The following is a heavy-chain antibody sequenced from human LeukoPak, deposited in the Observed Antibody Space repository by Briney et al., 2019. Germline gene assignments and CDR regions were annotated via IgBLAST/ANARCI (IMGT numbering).Heavy chain of an antibody. CDR2: ISAYNGNT. J-gene: IGHJ3*01. D-gene: IGHD3-22*01. V-gene: IGHV1-18*01. Sequence: ASVKVSCKASGYTFTSYGISWVRQAPGQGLEWMGWISAYNGNTNYAQKLQGRVTMTTDTSTSTAYMELRSLRSDDTAVYYCARDFGLYIDDSSGSPGHWGQGTMVTVTS. CDR3: ARDFGLYIDDSSGSPGH. CDR1: GYTFTSYG.